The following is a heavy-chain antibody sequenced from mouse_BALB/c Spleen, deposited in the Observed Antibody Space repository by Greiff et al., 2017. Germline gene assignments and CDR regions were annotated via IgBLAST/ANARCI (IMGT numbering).Heavy chain of an antibody. CDR3: ARRNYRYDDYAMDY. CDR2: IHPSDSET. D-gene: IGHD2-14*01. CDR1: GYAFTNYL. J-gene: IGHJ4*01. V-gene: IGHV1-54*01. Sequence: VQLQQSGAELVRPGTSVKVSCKASGYAFTNYLIEWVKQRPGQGLEWIGMIHPSDSETRLNQKFKDKATLTVDKSSSTAYMQLSSPTSEDSAVYYCARRNYRYDDYAMDYWGQGTSVTVSS.